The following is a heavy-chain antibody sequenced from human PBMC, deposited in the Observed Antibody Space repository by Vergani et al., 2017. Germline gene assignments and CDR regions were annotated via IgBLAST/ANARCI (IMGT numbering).Heavy chain of an antibody. CDR1: GGSISSYY. V-gene: IGHV4-59*01. J-gene: IGHJ4*02. D-gene: IGHD3-16*02. CDR3: AAAVYYDYVWGSYRLDY. CDR2: IYYSGST. Sequence: QVQLQQWGAGLVKPSETLSLTCTVSGGSISSYYWSWIRQPPGKGLEWIGYIYYSGSTNYNPSLKSRVTISVDTSKNQFSLKLSSVTAADTAVYYCAAAVYYDYVWGSYRLDYWGQGTLVTVSS.